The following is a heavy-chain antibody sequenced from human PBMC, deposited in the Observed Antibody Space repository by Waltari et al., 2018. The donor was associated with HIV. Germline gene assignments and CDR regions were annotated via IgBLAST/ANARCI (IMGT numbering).Heavy chain of an antibody. D-gene: IGHD1-26*01. CDR1: GLNLSDNY. J-gene: IGHJ6*02. CDR2: IYICGST. CDR3: ARDPRSSGYYGMDV. Sequence: EVQLVESGGGLIEPGVSLRLSCADVGLNLSDNYMSWVRQATGKGLEWVSVIYICGSTYYADSVKGRFTISRDNSKNTLSLHMNSLRAEDTAVYYCARDPRSSGYYGMDVWGQGATVTVSS. V-gene: IGHV3-53*01.